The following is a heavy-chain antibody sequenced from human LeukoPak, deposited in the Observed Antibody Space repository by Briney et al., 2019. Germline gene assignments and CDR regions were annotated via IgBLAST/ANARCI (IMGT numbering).Heavy chain of an antibody. V-gene: IGHV3-30*02. Sequence: PGGSLRLSCAASGFTFSSYGMRWVRQAPGKGLEWVAFIRYDKNNKYYADSVKGRFTISRDNSKNTLYLQMNSLRAEDTAVYYCARDRDYWGQGTLVTVSS. CDR1: GFTFSSYG. CDR2: IRYDKNNK. J-gene: IGHJ4*02. CDR3: ARDRDY.